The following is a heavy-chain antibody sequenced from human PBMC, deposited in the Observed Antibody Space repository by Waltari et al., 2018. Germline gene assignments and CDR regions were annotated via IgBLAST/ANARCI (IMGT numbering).Heavy chain of an antibody. CDR3: AKDVAPRYGARSPDY. V-gene: IGHV1-2*02. J-gene: IGHJ4*02. CDR1: GYTFSYYY. CDR2: IKPGSGGK. D-gene: IGHD3-10*01. Sequence: QVHLVQSGTEVKKPGASVKVSCKASGYTFSYYYIHWVRQAPGQWLEWIGCIKPGSGGKKSGQKLQGRVTMTRDTSNRTAYIELTRLRFDNTAVYYCAKDVAPRYGARSPDYWGQGTLVAVPS.